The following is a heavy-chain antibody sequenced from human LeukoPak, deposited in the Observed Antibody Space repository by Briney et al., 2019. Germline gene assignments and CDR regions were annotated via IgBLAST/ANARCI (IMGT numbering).Heavy chain of an antibody. CDR2: MNRNSGNT. V-gene: IGHV1-8*01. J-gene: IGHJ4*02. CDR3: ARAGRRAKTKFDF. Sequence: ASVKVSCKASGYTFTSYDINWVRQATGQGLEWMGWMNRNSGNTGYAQKFQGRVTMTRNTSISTAYMELSSLRSEDTAVYYCARAGRRAKTKFDFWGQGTLVSVSS. CDR1: GYTFTSYD. D-gene: IGHD6-19*01.